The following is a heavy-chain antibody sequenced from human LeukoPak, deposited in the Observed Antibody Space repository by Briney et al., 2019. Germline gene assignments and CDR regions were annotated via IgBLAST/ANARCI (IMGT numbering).Heavy chain of an antibody. J-gene: IGHJ4*02. Sequence: GRSLRLSCSASGFTFGDHAMSWVRQAPGKGLEWVGFTRSKTYDGTTVYAASVKGRFTISRDDSKSIAYLQMNSLKTEDTAVYYCSRFVPHHDYWGQGTLVTVSS. CDR1: GFTFGDHA. CDR2: TRSKTYDGTT. CDR3: SRFVPHHDY. V-gene: IGHV3-49*04.